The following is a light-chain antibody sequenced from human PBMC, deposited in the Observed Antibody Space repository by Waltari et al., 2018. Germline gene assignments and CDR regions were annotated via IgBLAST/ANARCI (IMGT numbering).Light chain of an antibody. J-gene: IGLJ2*01. Sequence: QSVLTQPPSASGTPGQRVTISCSGSSSNIGSNAVNWYQQLPGTAPKLLIYSNNQRPSGVPDRFSGSKSGTSASLAISGLQSEDEADYYCAAWDDSLSGPVF. CDR1: SSNIGSNA. CDR2: SNN. CDR3: AAWDDSLSGPV. V-gene: IGLV1-44*01.